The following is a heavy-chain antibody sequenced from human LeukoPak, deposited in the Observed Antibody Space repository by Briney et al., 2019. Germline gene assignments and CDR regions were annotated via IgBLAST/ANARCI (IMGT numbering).Heavy chain of an antibody. Sequence: GRSLRLSCTVSGYTFNNFDIDWVRQAPGKGLEWVAFIRSDGSNKYYADSVAGRFTISRDNSKNTLYLQMNSLRTEDTAVYSCAKAGGSYVYYYYMDVWGKGTTVTVSS. J-gene: IGHJ6*03. CDR3: AKAGGSYVYYYYMDV. CDR1: GYTFNNFD. CDR2: IRSDGSNK. D-gene: IGHD3-16*01. V-gene: IGHV3-30*02.